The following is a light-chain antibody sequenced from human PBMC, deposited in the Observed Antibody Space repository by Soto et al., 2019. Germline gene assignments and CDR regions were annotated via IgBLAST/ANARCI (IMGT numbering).Light chain of an antibody. CDR1: QSISSSY. CDR2: GPS. V-gene: IGKV3-20*01. CDR3: QQYDSSPRT. Sequence: EIVLTQSPGTLSLSPGERATLSCRASQSISSSYLAWYQQKPGQAPRLLIYGPSSRATGIPDRFSGSGSGTDFTLTINRLEPEDFAVYYCQQYDSSPRTVGQGTKVDIK. J-gene: IGKJ1*01.